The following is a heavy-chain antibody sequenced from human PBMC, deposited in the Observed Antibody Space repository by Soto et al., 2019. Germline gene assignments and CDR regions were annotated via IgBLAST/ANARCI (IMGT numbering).Heavy chain of an antibody. CDR3: AGAGGLGAVAVDC. CDR1: GGSISSGGYS. Sequence: QLQLQESGSGLVKPSQTLSLTCAVSGGSISSGGYSWSWIRQPPGKGLEWIGYIYHSGSTYYNPSLKSRVTISVDRSKNQFSLKLTSVTAADTAVYYWAGAGGLGAVAVDCWGQGTLVTVSS. V-gene: IGHV4-30-2*01. J-gene: IGHJ4*02. D-gene: IGHD6-19*01. CDR2: IYHSGST.